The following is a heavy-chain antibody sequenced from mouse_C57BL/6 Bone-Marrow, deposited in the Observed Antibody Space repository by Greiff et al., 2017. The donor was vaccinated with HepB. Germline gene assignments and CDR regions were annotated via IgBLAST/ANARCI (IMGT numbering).Heavy chain of an antibody. CDR2: ISDGGSYT. D-gene: IGHD3-1*01. CDR1: GFTFSSYA. CDR3: ARDAGFAWFAY. J-gene: IGHJ3*01. V-gene: IGHV5-4*01. Sequence: DVQLQESGGGLVKPGGSLKLSCAASGFTFSSYAMSWVRQTPEKRLEWVATISDGGSYTYYPDNVKGRFTISRDNAKNNRYLQMSHLKSEDTAMDYCARDAGFAWFAYWGQGTLVTVSA.